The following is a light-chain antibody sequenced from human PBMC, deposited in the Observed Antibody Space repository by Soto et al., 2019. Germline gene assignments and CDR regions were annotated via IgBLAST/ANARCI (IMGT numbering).Light chain of an antibody. CDR2: GAS. CDR1: QGISSF. J-gene: IGKJ3*01. V-gene: IGKV1-9*01. Sequence: IQLTQSPSSLSASVGDRVTITCRASQGISSFLAWYQQKPGKAPNLLIYGASTLQNGVPSRFSGSGSGTDTTLTIGSQHPEDFVTYCCQHNNSFPISFGPGTKVEIK. CDR3: QHNNSFPIS.